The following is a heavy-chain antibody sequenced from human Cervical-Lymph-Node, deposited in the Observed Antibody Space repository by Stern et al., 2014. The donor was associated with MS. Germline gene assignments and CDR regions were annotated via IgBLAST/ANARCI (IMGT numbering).Heavy chain of an antibody. V-gene: IGHV3-30*03. J-gene: IGHJ4*02. CDR2: ISCEGSKT. Sequence: VQLVESGGGVVQPGRSLRLSCSPSGFAFSTYGMHWVRQAPGKGLEWVALISCEGSKTYYAYSVKGRFTISRDNPKNTLYLQMKSLRWEDTAVYYCARGSDWYPLDYWGQGTLVTVSS. D-gene: IGHD6-19*01. CDR1: GFAFSTYG. CDR3: ARGSDWYPLDY.